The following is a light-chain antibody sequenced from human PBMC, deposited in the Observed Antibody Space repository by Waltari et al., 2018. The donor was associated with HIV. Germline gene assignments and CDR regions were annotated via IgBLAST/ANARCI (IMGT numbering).Light chain of an antibody. CDR1: SAALGNF. V-gene: IGLV2-14*01. CDR3: SSLGDANSLL. J-gene: IGLJ3*02. CDR2: QVN. Sequence: HSALTQPASVSGSLGQSITISCTTASAALGNFVSWYQQFPGKAPQLIFYQVNRRPSETPYRFSASKSGDTASLTISGLLPEDEADYFCSSLGDANSLLFGGGTHLTVL.